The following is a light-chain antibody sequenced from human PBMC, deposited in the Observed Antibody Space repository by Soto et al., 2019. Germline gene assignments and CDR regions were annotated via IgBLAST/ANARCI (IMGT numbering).Light chain of an antibody. CDR1: NIGGKS. V-gene: IGLV3-21*02. J-gene: IGLJ2*01. Sequence: SYELTQVPSVSVAPGQTARITCEGTNIGGKSVHWYQQTPGRAPVLVVYNDSDRPSGIPERFSGSNPGNTATLTISRVEAEDEADYYCQVWDSSSDHVVFGGGTQLTVL. CDR2: NDS. CDR3: QVWDSSSDHVV.